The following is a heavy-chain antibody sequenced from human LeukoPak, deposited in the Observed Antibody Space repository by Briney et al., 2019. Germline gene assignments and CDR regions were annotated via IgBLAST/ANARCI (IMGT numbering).Heavy chain of an antibody. V-gene: IGHV4-39*01. CDR2: ISHSGST. J-gene: IGHJ2*01. CDR3: ARALRYVVF. CDR1: GDSIRSRSYY. D-gene: IGHD3-9*01. Sequence: SETLSHTRTVSGDSIRSRSYYWGWIRQPPGKGLEWIGTISHSGSTDYNPSLKSRVTISVDTSKNQFSLKLSSVTAADTAVYYCARALRYVVFWG.